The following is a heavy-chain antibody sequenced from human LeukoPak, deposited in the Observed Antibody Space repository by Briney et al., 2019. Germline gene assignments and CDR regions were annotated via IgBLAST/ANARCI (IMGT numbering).Heavy chain of an antibody. CDR3: ARDPRDYGDFTGGY. Sequence: GGSLRLSCAASGFTFSSYSMNWVRQAPGKGLEWVSSISSSSSYIYYADSVKGRFTISRDNAKNSLYLQMNSLRDEDTAVYYCARDPRDYGDFTGGYWGQGTLVTVSS. CDR1: GFTFSSYS. CDR2: ISSSSSYI. D-gene: IGHD4-17*01. J-gene: IGHJ4*02. V-gene: IGHV3-21*01.